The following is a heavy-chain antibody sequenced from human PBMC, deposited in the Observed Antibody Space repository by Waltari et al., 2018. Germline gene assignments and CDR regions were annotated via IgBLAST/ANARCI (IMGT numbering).Heavy chain of an antibody. CDR1: GGSISSYY. CDR3: ARWPRLSIAAAGFDY. V-gene: IGHV4-59*01. J-gene: IGHJ4*02. D-gene: IGHD6-13*01. Sequence: QVQLQESGPGLVKPSETLSLTCTVSGGSISSYYWSWIRQPPGKGLEWIGYIYYSGSTNYNPSRKSRVTISVDTSKNQFSLKLSSVTAADTAVYDCARWPRLSIAAAGFDYWGQGTLVTVSS. CDR2: IYYSGST.